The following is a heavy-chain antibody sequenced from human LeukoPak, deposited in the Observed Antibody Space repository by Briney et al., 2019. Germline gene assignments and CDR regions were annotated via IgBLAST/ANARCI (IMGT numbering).Heavy chain of an antibody. Sequence: ASVKVSFKASGYTFTGYYMHWVRQAPGQGLEWMGWINPNSGGTNYAQKFQGRVTMTRDTSISTAYMELSRLRSDDTAVYYCARIGGANPLDFDYWGQGTLVTVSS. CDR2: INPNSGGT. D-gene: IGHD1-26*01. V-gene: IGHV1-2*02. CDR1: GYTFTGYY. J-gene: IGHJ4*02. CDR3: ARIGGANPLDFDY.